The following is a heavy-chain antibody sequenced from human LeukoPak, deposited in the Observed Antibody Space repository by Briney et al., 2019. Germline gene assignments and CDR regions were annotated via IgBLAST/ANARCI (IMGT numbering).Heavy chain of an antibody. CDR3: AKASVPAAMSRGVPWYFDY. J-gene: IGHJ4*02. CDR1: GINFSCLL. D-gene: IGHD2-2*01. CDR2: IRFDGSDA. Sequence: GSLRLSCAASGINFSCLLEHWVRQAPGKGLGLVPCIRFDGSDATYADSVKGRFTISRDNSKNTLYLQMNSLRAEDTAVYYCAKASVPAAMSRGVPWYFDYWGQGTLVTVSS. V-gene: IGHV3-74*01.